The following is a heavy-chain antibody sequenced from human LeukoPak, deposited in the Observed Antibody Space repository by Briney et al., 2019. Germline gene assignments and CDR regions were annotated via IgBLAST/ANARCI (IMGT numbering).Heavy chain of an antibody. CDR3: ARDRYYYDSSGYWNMDV. Sequence: GGSLRLSCAASGFTFSSYSMNWVRQAPGKGLEWVSYISSSSSTIYYADSVKGRFTISRDNAKNSLYLQMNSLRAEDTAVYYCARDRYYYDSSGYWNMDVWGQGTTVTVSS. D-gene: IGHD3-22*01. CDR1: GFTFSSYS. V-gene: IGHV3-48*04. CDR2: ISSSSSTI. J-gene: IGHJ6*02.